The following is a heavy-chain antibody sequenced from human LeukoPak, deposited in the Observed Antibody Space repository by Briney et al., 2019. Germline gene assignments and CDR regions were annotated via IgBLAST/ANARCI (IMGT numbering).Heavy chain of an antibody. CDR2: IYYSGST. J-gene: IGHJ4*02. CDR3: ARAVVGDYDAGYYFDY. D-gene: IGHD4-17*01. V-gene: IGHV4-59*01. CDR1: GGSISTYY. Sequence: SETLSLTCTVSGGSISTYYWSWIRQPPGKGLEWIGYIYYSGSTNYNPSLKSRVTISVDTSKNQFSLKLSSVTAADTAVYYCARAVVGDYDAGYYFDYWGQGTLVTVSS.